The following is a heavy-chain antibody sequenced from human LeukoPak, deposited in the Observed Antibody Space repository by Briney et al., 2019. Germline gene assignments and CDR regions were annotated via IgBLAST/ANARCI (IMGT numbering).Heavy chain of an antibody. CDR1: GYTFTSYG. Sequence: ASVKVSCKASGYTFTSYGISWVRQAPGQGLEWMGWMNPNSGNTGYAQKFQGRVTTTRNTSISTAYMELSSLRSEDTAVYYCARGLRGSYSAIFGVAKFDPWGQGTLVTVSS. J-gene: IGHJ5*02. V-gene: IGHV1-8*03. CDR3: ARGLRGSYSAIFGVAKFDP. CDR2: MNPNSGNT. D-gene: IGHD3-3*01.